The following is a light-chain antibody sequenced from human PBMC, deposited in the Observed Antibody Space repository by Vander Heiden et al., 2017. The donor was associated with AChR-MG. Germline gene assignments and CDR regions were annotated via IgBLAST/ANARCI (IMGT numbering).Light chain of an antibody. J-gene: IGLJ3*02. V-gene: IGLV1-51*01. CDR3: GTWDTSLSVWL. Sequence: QSVLTQPPSVSAAPGQKVSISCSGSSSNIGKNYVTWYRHLPGTAPKFLIYDNNKRPSGIPDRFSGSKSGTSATLGIADLQTGDEADYYCGTWDTSLSVWLFGGGTKLTVL. CDR2: DNN. CDR1: SSNIGKNY.